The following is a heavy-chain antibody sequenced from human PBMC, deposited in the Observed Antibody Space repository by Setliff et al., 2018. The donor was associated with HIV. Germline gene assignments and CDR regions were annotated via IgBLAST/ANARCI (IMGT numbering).Heavy chain of an antibody. CDR3: ARLRGYDYDYEGHYFDY. D-gene: IGHD3-22*01. CDR2: INHDRTT. CDR1: GGSFSGYY. Sequence: SETLSLTCAVYGGSFSGYYWSWIRQPPGKGLEWIGEINHDRTTNYNPSLKSRVTISVDTSKNQFSLTLTSVTAADTAVYYCARLRGYDYDYEGHYFDYWGQGSLVTVSS. J-gene: IGHJ4*02. V-gene: IGHV4-34*01.